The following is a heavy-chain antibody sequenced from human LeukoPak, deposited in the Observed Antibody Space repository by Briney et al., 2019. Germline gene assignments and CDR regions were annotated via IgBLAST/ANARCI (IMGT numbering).Heavy chain of an antibody. CDR3: ATYSGSYWGGNWFDP. V-gene: IGHV1-69*04. D-gene: IGHD1-26*01. J-gene: IGHJ5*02. CDR2: IIPIFGIA. Sequence: SVKVSCKASGGTFSSYAISWVRQAPGQGLEWMGRIIPIFGIANYAQKFQGRVTITADKSTSTAYMELSSPRSGDTAVYYCATYSGSYWGGNWFDPWGQGTLVTVSS. CDR1: GGTFSSYA.